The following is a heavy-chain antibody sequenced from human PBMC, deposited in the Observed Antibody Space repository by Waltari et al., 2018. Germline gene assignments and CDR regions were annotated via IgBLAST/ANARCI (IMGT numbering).Heavy chain of an antibody. CDR2: IWYDGSNK. CDR1: GFTVSSYG. V-gene: IGHV3-33*08. D-gene: IGHD3-3*01. CDR3: ARSVDFWSGYLYY. Sequence: VQLVESGGGLVQPGGSLRLSCAASGFTVSSYGMHLVRQAPGKGLEWVAVIWYDGSNKYYADSVKGRFTISRDNSKNTLYLQMNSLRAEDTAVYYCARSVDFWSGYLYYWGQGTLVTVSS. J-gene: IGHJ4*02.